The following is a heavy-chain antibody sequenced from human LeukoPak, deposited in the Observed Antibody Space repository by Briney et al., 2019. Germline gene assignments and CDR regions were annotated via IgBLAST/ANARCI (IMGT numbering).Heavy chain of an antibody. Sequence: GGSLRLSCEVSGFTFGNFWMSWVRQAPGKGLEWLATIKRDGSEKDYVDSVKGRFTISRDNAKRSQYLQMNSLGPEDTAVYYCARGTYYYDSSGYYFDYWGQGTLVTVSS. CDR1: GFTFGNFW. D-gene: IGHD3-22*01. V-gene: IGHV3-7*01. J-gene: IGHJ4*02. CDR2: IKRDGSEK. CDR3: ARGTYYYDSSGYYFDY.